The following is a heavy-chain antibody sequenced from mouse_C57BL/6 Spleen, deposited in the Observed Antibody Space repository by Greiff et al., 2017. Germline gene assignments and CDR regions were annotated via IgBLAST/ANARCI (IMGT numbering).Heavy chain of an antibody. D-gene: IGHD1-1*01. J-gene: IGHJ2*01. CDR2: INPSTGGT. V-gene: IGHV1-42*01. CDR3: ARGYGSSYELDY. CDR1: GYSFTGYY. Sequence: EVQLQQSGPGLVKPGASVKISCKASGYSFTGYYMNWVKQSPEKSLEWIGEINPSTGGTTYNQTFKAKATLTVAKSSSTAYMQLKSLTSEDSAVYYCARGYGSSYELDYWGQGTTLTVSS.